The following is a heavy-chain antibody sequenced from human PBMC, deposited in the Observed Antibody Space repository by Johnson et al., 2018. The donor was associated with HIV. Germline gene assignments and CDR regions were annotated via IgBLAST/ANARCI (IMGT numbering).Heavy chain of an antibody. CDR3: ARDPILFCGGDCYSSFVGAFDI. Sequence: VQLVESGGGVVQPGRSLRLSCAASGFTFDDYAMHWVRQAPGKGLEWVSGLSWNSGSIGYADSVKGRFTISRDNAKNSLYLQMNSLRAEDTALYYCARDPILFCGGDCYSSFVGAFDIWGQGTMVTVSS. CDR1: GFTFDDYA. D-gene: IGHD2-21*02. CDR2: LSWNSGSI. V-gene: IGHV3-9*01. J-gene: IGHJ3*02.